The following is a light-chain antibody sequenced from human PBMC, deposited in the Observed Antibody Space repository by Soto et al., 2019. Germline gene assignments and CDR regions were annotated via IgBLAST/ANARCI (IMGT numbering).Light chain of an antibody. CDR3: CSYTSSSTFV. J-gene: IGLJ1*01. CDR1: SSDVGGYNY. Sequence: QSALNQPASVSGSPGQSITISCTGTSSDVGGYNYVSWYQQHPGKAPKHMIYDVSNRPSGVSNRFSGSESGNTASLTISGLQAEDEADYYCCSYTSSSTFVFGSGTKVTVL. CDR2: DVS. V-gene: IGLV2-14*01.